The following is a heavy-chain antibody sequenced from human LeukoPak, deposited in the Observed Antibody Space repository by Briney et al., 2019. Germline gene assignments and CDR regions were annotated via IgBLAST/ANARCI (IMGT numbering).Heavy chain of an antibody. CDR1: GFTFSSYW. D-gene: IGHD6-19*01. V-gene: IGHV3-7*01. J-gene: IGHJ3*02. CDR3: ARLGSGWADAFDI. Sequence: GGSLRLSCAASGFTFSSYWMSWVRQAPGKGLERVANIKQDGSEKYYVDSVKGRFTISRDKAKNSLYLQMNSLRAEDTAVYYCARLGSGWADAFDIWGQGTMVTVSS. CDR2: IKQDGSEK.